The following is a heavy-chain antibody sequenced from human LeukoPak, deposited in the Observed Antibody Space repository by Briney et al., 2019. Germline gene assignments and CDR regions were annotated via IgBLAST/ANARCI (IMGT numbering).Heavy chain of an antibody. CDR2: IFTNGTT. CDR3: ARYGGPNFDY. J-gene: IGHJ4*02. CDR1: GVSVSHHY. D-gene: IGHD1-26*01. V-gene: IGHV4-4*08. Sequence: SETLSLTCTVSGVSVSHHYWSWLRQTPGEGPKWIGYIFTNGTTNYNPSLKSRVCISLETSRNQFSLKLSSVTAADTAVYYCARYGGPNFDYCGQGTLVTVYS.